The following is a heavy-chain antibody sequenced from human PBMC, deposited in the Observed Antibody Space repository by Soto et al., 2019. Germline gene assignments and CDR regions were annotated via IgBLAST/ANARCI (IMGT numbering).Heavy chain of an antibody. CDR2: IYYSGST. CDR3: ANQVEMATADYFDY. Sequence: QLQLQESGPGLVKPSETLSLTCTVSGGSISSSSYYWGWIRQPPGKGLGWIGSIYYSGSTYYNPSLKRRVTIAVDTSKNQFSLKLSSVTAADTAVYYCANQVEMATADYFDYWGQGTLVTVSS. D-gene: IGHD5-12*01. CDR1: GGSISSSSYY. J-gene: IGHJ4*02. V-gene: IGHV4-39*01.